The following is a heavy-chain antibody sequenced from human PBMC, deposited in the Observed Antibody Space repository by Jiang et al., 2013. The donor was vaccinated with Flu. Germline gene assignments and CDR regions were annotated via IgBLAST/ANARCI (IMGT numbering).Heavy chain of an antibody. J-gene: IGHJ5*02. D-gene: IGHD2-2*02. V-gene: IGHV1-69*01. CDR2: IIPIFGTA. Sequence: SGAEVKKPGSSVKVSCKASGGTFSSYAISWVRQAPGQGLEWMGGIIPIFGTANYAQKFQGRVTITADESTSTAYMELSSLRSEDTAVYYCARDPTYCSSTSCYRDTWFDPWGQGTLVTVSS. CDR3: ARDPTYCSSTSCYRDTWFDP. CDR1: GGTFSSYA.